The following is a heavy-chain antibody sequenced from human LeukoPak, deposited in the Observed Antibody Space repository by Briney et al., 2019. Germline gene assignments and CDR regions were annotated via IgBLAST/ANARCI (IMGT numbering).Heavy chain of an antibody. Sequence: SVEVSCKASGGTFSSYAISWVRQAPGQGLEWMGGIIPIFGTANYAQKFQGRVTITADESTSTAYMELSSLRSEDTAVYYCASAGQGGLDCSGGSCYSEFDYWGQGTLVTVSS. CDR1: GGTFSSYA. D-gene: IGHD2-15*01. V-gene: IGHV1-69*13. CDR3: ASAGQGGLDCSGGSCYSEFDY. CDR2: IIPIFGTA. J-gene: IGHJ4*02.